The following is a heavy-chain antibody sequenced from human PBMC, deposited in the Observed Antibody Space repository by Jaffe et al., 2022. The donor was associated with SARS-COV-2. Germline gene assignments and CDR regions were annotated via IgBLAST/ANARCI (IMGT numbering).Heavy chain of an antibody. J-gene: IGHJ6*02. CDR3: GRVYSSGWRLYHNVIDV. CDR1: GASVTSHY. Sequence: QVQLQESGPRLVKSPGTLSLSCTVSGASVTSHYWTWIRQSPGTGLEWVGYIYYTGIIDYNPSLKSRVTMSVDTFNNQFSLTLSSVTAADSAVYYCGRVYSSGWRLYHNVIDVWGQGTAVTVSS. CDR2: IYYTGII. D-gene: IGHD3-22*01. V-gene: IGHV4-59*02.